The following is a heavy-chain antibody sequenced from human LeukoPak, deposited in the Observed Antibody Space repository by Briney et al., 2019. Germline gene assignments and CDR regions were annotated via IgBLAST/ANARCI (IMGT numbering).Heavy chain of an antibody. V-gene: IGHV3-48*01. CDR3: ARDLGGVAGSLRG. Sequence: TGGSLRLSCAVSGFTFSTYRMNWVRQAPGKGLEWVSYISSSSSTIYYADSVKGRFTISRDKAKNSLYLQMNSLRAEDTAVYYCARDLGGVAGSLRGWGQGTLVTVSS. J-gene: IGHJ4*02. D-gene: IGHD6-19*01. CDR1: GFTFSTYR. CDR2: ISSSSSTI.